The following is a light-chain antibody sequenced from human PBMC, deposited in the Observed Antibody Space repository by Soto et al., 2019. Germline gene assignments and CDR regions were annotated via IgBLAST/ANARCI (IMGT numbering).Light chain of an antibody. V-gene: IGLV2-14*01. CDR2: DVS. Sequence: QSVLTQPASVSGSPGQSITISCTGTSSDIDDYNYVSWYQQHPGRAPRLIISDVSDRPSGISNRFSGSKSGNTASLTISGLQAEDEADYYCSSYPHTTATVLFGGGTKLTVL. CDR1: SSDIDDYNY. CDR3: SSYPHTTATVL. J-gene: IGLJ2*01.